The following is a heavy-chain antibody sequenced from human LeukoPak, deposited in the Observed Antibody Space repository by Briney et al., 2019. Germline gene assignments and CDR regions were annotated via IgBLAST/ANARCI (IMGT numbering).Heavy chain of an antibody. CDR1: GFTFSSYA. J-gene: IGHJ4*02. Sequence: GGSLRLSCAASGFTFSSYAMSWVRQAPGKGLEWVSAISGSGGSTYYADSVKGRFTTSRDNSKNTLYLQMNSLRAEDTAVYYCAKDGPRGCSYGAIDYWGQGTLVTVSS. CDR3: AKDGPRGCSYGAIDY. CDR2: ISGSGGST. V-gene: IGHV3-23*01. D-gene: IGHD5-18*01.